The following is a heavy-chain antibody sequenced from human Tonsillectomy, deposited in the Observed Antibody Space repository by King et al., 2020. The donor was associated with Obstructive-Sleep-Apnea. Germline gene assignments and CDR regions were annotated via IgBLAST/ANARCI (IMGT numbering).Heavy chain of an antibody. CDR1: GFTFSGYA. J-gene: IGHJ4*02. V-gene: IGHV3-30*04. CDR3: ASPGPDSSGYFGY. CDR2: ISYDGSNK. Sequence: QLVQSGGGVVQPGRSLRLSCAASGFTFSGYAMHWVRQAPGKGLEWVAVISYDGSNKYYADSVKGRFTISRDNSKNTLYLQMNSLRAEDTAVYYCASPGPDSSGYFGYWGQGTLLTVPS. D-gene: IGHD3-22*01.